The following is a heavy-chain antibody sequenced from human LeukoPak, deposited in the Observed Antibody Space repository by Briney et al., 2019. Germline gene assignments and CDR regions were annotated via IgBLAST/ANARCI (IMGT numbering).Heavy chain of an antibody. Sequence: SETLSLTCTVSGYSISSGYYWGWIRQPAGKGLEWIGRIYTSGSTNYNPSLKSRVTISVDTSKNQFSLKLSSVTAADTAVYYCARAAAGTYYYYYYYMDVWGKGTTVTISS. J-gene: IGHJ6*03. V-gene: IGHV4-61*02. CDR3: ARAAAGTYYYYYYYMDV. D-gene: IGHD6-13*01. CDR1: GYSISSGYY. CDR2: IYTSGST.